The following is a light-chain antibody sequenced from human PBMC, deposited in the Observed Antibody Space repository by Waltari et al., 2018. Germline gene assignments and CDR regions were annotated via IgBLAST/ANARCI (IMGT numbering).Light chain of an antibody. CDR2: KAS. V-gene: IGKV1-5*03. J-gene: IGKJ1*01. CDR1: KSISSW. CDR3: QQYNSYRGT. Sequence: DIQMTQAPSTLSAYVGDRVTITCRASKSISSWLAWYQQKPGKAPKLLIYKASSLESGVPSRFSGSGSGTEFTLTISSLQPDDFATYYCQQYNSYRGTFGQGTKVEIK.